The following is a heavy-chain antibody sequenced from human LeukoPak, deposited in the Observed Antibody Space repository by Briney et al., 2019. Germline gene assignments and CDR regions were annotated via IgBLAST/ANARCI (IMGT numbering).Heavy chain of an antibody. D-gene: IGHD3-22*01. J-gene: IGHJ4*02. CDR2: IYYSGST. CDR3: ARQAYYYDSSGYYTPVDY. Sequence: SETLPLTCTVSGGSISSSSYYWGWIRQPPGKGLEWIGSIYYSGSTYYNPSLKSRVTISVDTSKNQFSLKLSSVTAADTAVYYCARQAYYYDSSGYYTPVDYWGQGTLVTVSS. CDR1: GGSISSSSYY. V-gene: IGHV4-39*01.